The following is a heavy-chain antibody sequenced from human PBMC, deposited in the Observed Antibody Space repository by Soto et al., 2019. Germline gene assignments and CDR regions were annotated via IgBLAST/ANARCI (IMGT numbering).Heavy chain of an antibody. CDR3: AKDNSLHWFDP. Sequence: GGSLRLSCATSGFSFSTYAMTWVRQAPGKGLEWVSTFNGNGGGTYYADSVKGRFTISRDNSKNTLCLQMDSLRAEDTATYYCAKDNSLHWFDPWGQGTLVTVSS. J-gene: IGHJ5*02. CDR1: GFSFSTYA. CDR2: FNGNGGGT. D-gene: IGHD2-15*01. V-gene: IGHV3-23*01.